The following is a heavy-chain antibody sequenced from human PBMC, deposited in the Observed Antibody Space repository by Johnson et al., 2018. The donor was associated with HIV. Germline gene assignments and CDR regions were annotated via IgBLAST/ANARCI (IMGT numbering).Heavy chain of an antibody. CDR3: ARDYHYVWGSSYGFDI. Sequence: MQLVESGGGLVQPGGSLRLSCAASGFTVSSNYMSWVRQAPGKGLEWVSVIYSGGSTYYADFVKDRFIISRDNSKNTLYLQMNSLRAEDTAVYYCARDYHYVWGSSYGFDIWVQGTTVTVSS. CDR1: GFTVSSNY. CDR2: IYSGGST. J-gene: IGHJ3*02. V-gene: IGHV3-66*01. D-gene: IGHD3-16*01.